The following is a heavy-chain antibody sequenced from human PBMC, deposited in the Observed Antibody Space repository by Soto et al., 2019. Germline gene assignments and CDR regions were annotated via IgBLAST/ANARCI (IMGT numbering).Heavy chain of an antibody. CDR2: IYYSGST. D-gene: IGHD3-22*01. V-gene: IGHV4-30-4*01. J-gene: IGHJ4*02. Sequence: TSETLSLTCTVSGGSISSGDYYWSWIRQPPGKGLEWIGYIYYSGSTYYNPSPKSRVTISVDTSKNQFSLKLSSVTAADTAVYYCARAYYYNSSGYYPIHFDYWGQGTLVTVSS. CDR3: ARAYYYNSSGYYPIHFDY. CDR1: GGSISSGDYY.